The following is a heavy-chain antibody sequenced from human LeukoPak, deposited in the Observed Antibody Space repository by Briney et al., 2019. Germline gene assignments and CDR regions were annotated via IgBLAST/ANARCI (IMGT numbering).Heavy chain of an antibody. CDR3: ARDLGYYGSGNYYYYYGMDV. CDR2: IYTSGST. V-gene: IGHV4-61*02. CDR1: GGSISSGSYC. Sequence: PSQTLSLTCTVSGGSISSGSYCWSWIRQPAGKGLEWIGRIYTSGSTNYNPSLKSRVTISVDTSKNQFSLKLSSVTAADTAVYYCARDLGYYGSGNYYYYYGMDVWGQGTTVTVSS. J-gene: IGHJ6*02. D-gene: IGHD3-10*01.